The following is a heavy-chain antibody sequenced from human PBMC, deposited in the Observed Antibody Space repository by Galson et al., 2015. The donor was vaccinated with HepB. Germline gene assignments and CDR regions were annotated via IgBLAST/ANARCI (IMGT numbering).Heavy chain of an antibody. V-gene: IGHV3-23*01. D-gene: IGHD2-21*02. J-gene: IGHJ4*02. CDR3: AKVVGLRGDYVDY. Sequence: SLRLSCAASGFTFSTYAMSWVRQAPGKGLEWVSVISIIGSTTYSADSVKGRFTISRDNSKNTLYLQMSSLRAEDTAVYYCAKVVGLRGDYVDYWGQGILVTVPS. CDR1: GFTFSTYA. CDR2: ISIIGSTT.